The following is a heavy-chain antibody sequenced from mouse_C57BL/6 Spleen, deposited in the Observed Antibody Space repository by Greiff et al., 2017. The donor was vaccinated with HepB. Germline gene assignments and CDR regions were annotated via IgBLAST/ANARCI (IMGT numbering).Heavy chain of an antibody. Sequence: QVQLQQPGAELVRPGSSVKLSCKASGYTFTSYWMQWVKQRPIQGLEWIGNIDPSDSETHYNQKFKDKATLTVDKSSSTAYMQLSSLTSEDSAVYYCARSWEPRGWYFDVWGTGTTVTVSS. CDR2: IDPSDSET. CDR1: GYTFTSYW. CDR3: ARSWEPRGWYFDV. J-gene: IGHJ1*03. V-gene: IGHV1-52*01. D-gene: IGHD4-1*01.